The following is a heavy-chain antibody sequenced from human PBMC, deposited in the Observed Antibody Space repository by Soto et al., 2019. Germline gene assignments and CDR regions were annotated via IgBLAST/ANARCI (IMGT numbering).Heavy chain of an antibody. CDR2: IYWDDDK. Sequence: QITLKESGPTLVKPTQTLTLTCTFSGFSLSTSGMGVGWIRQPPGKALEWLALIYWDDDKRYSPSLKSRLTXTXXNYTIQVVLTLPNMDPVDTATYYCAHYSSTCSFDYWGQGTLVTVSS. CDR1: GFSLSTSGMG. V-gene: IGHV2-5*02. J-gene: IGHJ4*02. CDR3: AHYSSTCSFDY. D-gene: IGHD6-13*01.